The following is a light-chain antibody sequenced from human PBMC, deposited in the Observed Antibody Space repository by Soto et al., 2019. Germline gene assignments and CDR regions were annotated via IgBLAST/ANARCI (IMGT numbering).Light chain of an antibody. CDR3: EQDEGSPRM. CDR2: GAS. Sequence: WPGTRPMCIGERANLSCRASQSVSSSYLAWYQQKPGQAPRLLIYGASTRAAGIPDRFSGRGSGTECTLTISSLQSEDFAVYYCEQDEGSPRMVGQGTKVDIK. J-gene: IGKJ1*01. V-gene: IGKV3-20*01. CDR1: QSVSSSY.